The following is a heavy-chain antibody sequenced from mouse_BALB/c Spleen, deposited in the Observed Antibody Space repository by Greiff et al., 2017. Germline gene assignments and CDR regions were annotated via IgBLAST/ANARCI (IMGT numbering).Heavy chain of an antibody. CDR1: GFTFSSYA. Sequence: DVMLVESGGGLVKPGGSLKLSCAASGFTFSSYAMSWVRQTPEKRLEWVATISSGGSYTYYPDSVKGRFTISRDNAKNTLYLQMSSLRSEDTAMYYCASYRSWFAYWGQGTLVTVSA. CDR2: ISSGGSYT. V-gene: IGHV5-9-1*01. CDR3: ASYRSWFAY. J-gene: IGHJ3*01. D-gene: IGHD2-14*01.